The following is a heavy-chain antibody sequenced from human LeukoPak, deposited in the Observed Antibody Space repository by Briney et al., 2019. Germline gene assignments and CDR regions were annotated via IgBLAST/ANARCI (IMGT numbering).Heavy chain of an antibody. D-gene: IGHD1-26*01. Sequence: GESLKISCKGSGYSFTNYWIGWVRQMPGKGLEWMGFIYPGDSDARYSPSFQGQVTISVDKSISTAYLQWSSLKASDTAMYYCARSHLIGSYYPFDYWGQGTLVTVSS. CDR3: ARSHLIGSYYPFDY. J-gene: IGHJ4*02. V-gene: IGHV5-51*01. CDR2: IYPGDSDA. CDR1: GYSFTNYW.